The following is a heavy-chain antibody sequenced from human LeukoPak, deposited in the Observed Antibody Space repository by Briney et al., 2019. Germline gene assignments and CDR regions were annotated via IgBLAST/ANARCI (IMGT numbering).Heavy chain of an antibody. J-gene: IGHJ5*02. V-gene: IGHV3-30*04. CDR3: AKATHNWNPFDP. CDR1: GITFSSYA. Sequence: GGSLRLSCAASGITFSSYAMYWVRQAPGKGLEWVAVISYDGSNKYYADSVKGRFTISRDNSKNTLYLQMNSLRAEDTAVYYCAKATHNWNPFDPWGQGTLVTVSS. CDR2: ISYDGSNK. D-gene: IGHD1-1*01.